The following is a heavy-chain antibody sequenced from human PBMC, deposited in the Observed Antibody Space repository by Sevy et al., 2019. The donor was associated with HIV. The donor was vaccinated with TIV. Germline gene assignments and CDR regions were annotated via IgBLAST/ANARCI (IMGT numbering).Heavy chain of an antibody. CDR3: ARQSTTGTTNYYYGMDV. V-gene: IGHV5-51*01. J-gene: IGHJ6*02. CDR1: GYSFTSYW. D-gene: IGHD1-1*01. CDR2: IYPGDSDT. Sequence: GESLKISCKGSGYSFTSYWIGWVRQMPGKGLEWMGIIYPGDSDTRYSPSFQGQVTISADKSISTAYLQWSSLKASDTAMYYSARQSTTGTTNYYYGMDVWGQGTTVTVSS.